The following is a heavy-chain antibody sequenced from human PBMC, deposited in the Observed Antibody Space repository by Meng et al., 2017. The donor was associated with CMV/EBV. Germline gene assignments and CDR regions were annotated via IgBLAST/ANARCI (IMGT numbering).Heavy chain of an antibody. Sequence: LVPPGRSLTVSVAASCFTVSCNYMGWVSQAPGKGLEWVSVIYSGGSTYYADSVKGRFTISRDNSKNTLYLQMNSLRAEDTAVYYCAREGDGYDKAPYWGQGTLVTVSS. CDR1: CFTVSCNY. D-gene: IGHD5-24*01. V-gene: IGHV3-66*01. CDR3: AREGDGYDKAPY. J-gene: IGHJ4*02. CDR2: IYSGGST.